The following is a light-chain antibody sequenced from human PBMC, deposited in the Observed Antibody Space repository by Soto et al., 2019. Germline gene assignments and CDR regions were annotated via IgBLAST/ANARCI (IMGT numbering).Light chain of an antibody. J-gene: IGKJ2*01. V-gene: IGKV1-39*01. Sequence: DIQMTQSPSSLSASVGDRVTITCRASQSITIYLNWYQQQPGKAPRLLIYGASTLQTGVPSRFSGSGSMTDFTLTISDLQPEDFATYYCQQSYTVPHTFGQGTKVEI. CDR1: QSITIY. CDR2: GAS. CDR3: QQSYTVPHT.